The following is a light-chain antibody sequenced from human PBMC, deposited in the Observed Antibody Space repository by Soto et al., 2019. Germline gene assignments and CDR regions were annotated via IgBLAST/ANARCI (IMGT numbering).Light chain of an antibody. V-gene: IGKV3-20*01. Sequence: EIVLTQSPGTLSLSPGERASLSCRASQSVSNNYLAWYQQKPGQAPRLLIYGESSRATGIPDRFSGSGSGTDFTLTISRLEPEDFAVYYCQQYGSSGTFGQGTKVDIK. J-gene: IGKJ1*01. CDR3: QQYGSSGT. CDR2: GES. CDR1: QSVSNNY.